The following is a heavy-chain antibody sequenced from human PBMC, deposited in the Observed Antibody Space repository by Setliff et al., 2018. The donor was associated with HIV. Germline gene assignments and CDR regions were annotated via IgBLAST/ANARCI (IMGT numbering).Heavy chain of an antibody. CDR3: AYRRGGWELRV. Sequence: GASVKVSCKVSGYGRGNYGIVWVRQARGQGLEWLGWISVNTGDVFYAQAFQDRVTVTADTTTGTVHLDLRGLAFDDSAVYFCAYRRGGWELRVWGQGTPVTVSS. J-gene: IGHJ4*02. V-gene: IGHV1-18*01. CDR2: ISVNTGDV. CDR1: GYGRGNYG. D-gene: IGHD1-7*01.